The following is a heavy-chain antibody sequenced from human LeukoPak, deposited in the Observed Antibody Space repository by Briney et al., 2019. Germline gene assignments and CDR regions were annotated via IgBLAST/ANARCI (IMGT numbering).Heavy chain of an antibody. CDR1: GFTFRSYY. CDR3: ARGGYSHAFDT. J-gene: IGHJ3*02. V-gene: IGHV3-74*01. Sequence: GGSLRLSCVASGFTFRSYYIHWVRQAPGKGLVWVSRIDNDGSDTIYADSVKGRFAVSRDNAKNTLYLQMNSLRAEDTAVYYCARGGYSHAFDTWGQGTVVTVSS. D-gene: IGHD3-22*01. CDR2: IDNDGSDT.